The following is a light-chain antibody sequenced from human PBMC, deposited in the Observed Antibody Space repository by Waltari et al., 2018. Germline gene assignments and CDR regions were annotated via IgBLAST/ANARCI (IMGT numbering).Light chain of an antibody. V-gene: IGKV3-20*01. J-gene: IGKJ2*01. Sequence: ETVLTQSPGTLSLSPGERATLSCRTSRPVTNNYVGRYQQKPGQAPRLLINGLSSRVPGVPDRFRGSGSGTDFTLTITQLEPEDFAVYYCHQFGDPPHTFGQGTRV. CDR1: RPVTNNY. CDR2: GLS. CDR3: HQFGDPPHT.